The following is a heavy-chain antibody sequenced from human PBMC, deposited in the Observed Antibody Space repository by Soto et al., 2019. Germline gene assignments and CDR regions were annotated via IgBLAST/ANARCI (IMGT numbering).Heavy chain of an antibody. V-gene: IGHV3-11*01. J-gene: IGHJ4*02. D-gene: IGHD2-2*01. CDR3: ARGLGPPAAVDY. CDR1: GFTFSDYS. CDR2: ISRSGSTI. Sequence: QVQLVESGGGLVKPGGSLRLSCAASGFTFSDYSMSWIRQAPGKGLEWVSYISRSGSTIFYADSVKGRFTISRDNAQNSLYLQMNSLRAADTAVYYCARGLGPPAAVDYWGQGTLVTVSS.